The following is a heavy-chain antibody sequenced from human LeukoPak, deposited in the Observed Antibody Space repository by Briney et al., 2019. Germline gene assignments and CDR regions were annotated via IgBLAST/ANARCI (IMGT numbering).Heavy chain of an antibody. CDR2: IIPILGIA. CDR1: GGTFSSYA. V-gene: IGHV1-69*04. D-gene: IGHD4-23*01. J-gene: IGHJ4*02. CDR3: ARDLEDYGGKSGQLSFDY. Sequence: ASVKVSCKASGGTFSSYAISWVRQAPGQGVEWMGRIIPILGIANYAQKFQGRVTITADKSTSTAYMELSSLRSEDTAAYYCARDLEDYGGKSGQLSFDYWGQGTLVTVSS.